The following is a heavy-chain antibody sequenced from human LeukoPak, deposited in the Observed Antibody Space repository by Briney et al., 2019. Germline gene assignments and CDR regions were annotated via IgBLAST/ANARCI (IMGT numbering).Heavy chain of an antibody. J-gene: IGHJ4*02. Sequence: PSGTLSLTCAVSGDSISRSIWWTWVRQPPGKGLEWIGEISLSGSTNYNPSLRSRATISLDKSNNQFSLKLTSVTAADTAVYYCASRWVLTGEPYWGQGTLVTVSS. CDR2: ISLSGST. D-gene: IGHD7-27*01. CDR1: GDSISRSIW. V-gene: IGHV4-4*02. CDR3: ASRWVLTGEPY.